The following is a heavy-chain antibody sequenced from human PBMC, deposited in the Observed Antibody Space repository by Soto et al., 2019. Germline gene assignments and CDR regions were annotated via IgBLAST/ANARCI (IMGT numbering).Heavy chain of an antibody. V-gene: IGHV3-53*01. CDR1: GFTVSSNY. Sequence: RRLSCAASGFTVSSNYMSWVRQAPGKGLEWVSVIYSGGSTYYADSVKGRFTISRDNSKNTLYLQMNSLRAEDTAVYYCARGHTGYYYDSSGYSGAFDIWGQGTMVTVSS. CDR2: IYSGGST. J-gene: IGHJ3*02. D-gene: IGHD3-22*01. CDR3: ARGHTGYYYDSSGYSGAFDI.